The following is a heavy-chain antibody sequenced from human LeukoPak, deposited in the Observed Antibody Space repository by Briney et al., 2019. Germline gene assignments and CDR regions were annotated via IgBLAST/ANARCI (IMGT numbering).Heavy chain of an antibody. D-gene: IGHD4-11*01. Sequence: GGSLRLSCAASGFTFSTYSMNWVRQAPGSGLEWVSGISGSGVSTYYADSVKGRFTFSRDNSKNTLYLQINSLSADDTAVYYCAKGLNAGDYTYFDYWGQGTLVTVSS. J-gene: IGHJ4*02. CDR2: ISGSGVST. CDR3: AKGLNAGDYTYFDY. CDR1: GFTFSTYS. V-gene: IGHV3-23*01.